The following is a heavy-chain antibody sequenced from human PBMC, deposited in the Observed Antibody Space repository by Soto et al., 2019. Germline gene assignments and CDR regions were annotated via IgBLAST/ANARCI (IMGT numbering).Heavy chain of an antibody. CDR1: GFSLGTSGEG. Sequence: QITLRESGPTLVKPTQTLTLTCTFSGFSLGTSGEGVGWIRQPPRKALEWLATLYWDGDKRYSPSLRIRLTISKDTSESQVVLTMTNMDAADTATYFCAHRKRTITVATYFDYWGLGSLVTVSS. D-gene: IGHD1-7*01. CDR2: LYWDGDK. CDR3: AHRKRTITVATYFDY. V-gene: IGHV2-5*02. J-gene: IGHJ4*02.